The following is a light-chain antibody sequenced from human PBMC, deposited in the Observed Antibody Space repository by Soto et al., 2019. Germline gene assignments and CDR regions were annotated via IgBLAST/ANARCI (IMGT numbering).Light chain of an antibody. CDR3: SSYRNGGTLI. CDR2: DVT. Sequence: QSALTQPRSVSGSPGQSVTISCTGTSSDVGTYNYVSWYQQHPGKAPKLMIYDVTKRPSGVPDRFSGSKSGNTASLTISGLQAEDEADYYCSSYRNGGTLIFGGGTKVTVL. V-gene: IGLV2-11*01. J-gene: IGLJ2*01. CDR1: SSDVGTYNY.